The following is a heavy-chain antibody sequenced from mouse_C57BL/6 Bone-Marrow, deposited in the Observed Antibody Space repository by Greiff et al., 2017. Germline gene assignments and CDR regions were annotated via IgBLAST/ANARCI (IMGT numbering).Heavy chain of an antibody. CDR1: GYTFTSYW. V-gene: IGHV1-74*01. CDR2: IHPSDSDT. CDR3: AIWKGRRFAY. D-gene: IGHD1-1*01. J-gene: IGHJ3*01. Sequence: QVQLKQPGAELVKPGASVTVSCKASGYTFTSYWMHWVKQRPGQGLEWIGRIHPSDSDTNYNQKFKGKATLTVDKSSSTAYMQLSSLTSEDSAVYYCAIWKGRRFAYWGQGTLVTVSA.